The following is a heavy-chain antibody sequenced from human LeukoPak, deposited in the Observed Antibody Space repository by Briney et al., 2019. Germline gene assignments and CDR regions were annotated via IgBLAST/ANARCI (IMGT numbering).Heavy chain of an antibody. CDR3: ARDRRSVIPYYYYYGMDV. CDR2: ISAYNGNT. D-gene: IGHD2-21*01. V-gene: IGHV1-18*01. J-gene: IGHJ6*02. CDR1: GYTFTSYG. Sequence: ASVKVSCKPSGYTFTSYGIIWVRQAPGQGLEWMGWISAYNGNTNYAQKLQGRVTMTTDTSTSTAYMELRSLRSDDTAVYYRARDRRSVIPYYYYYGMDVWGQGTTVTVSS.